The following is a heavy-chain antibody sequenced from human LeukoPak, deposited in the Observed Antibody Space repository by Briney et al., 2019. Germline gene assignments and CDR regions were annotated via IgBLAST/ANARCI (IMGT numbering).Heavy chain of an antibody. V-gene: IGHV3-74*01. CDR1: GFTFSSYW. CDR2: IKSDGST. D-gene: IGHD3-10*01. Sequence: GGSLRLSCAASGFTFSSYWMHWVRQTPGKGLVWVSRIKSDGSTIYADSVKGRFTISRDNAKNSLYLQMNSLRAEDTAVYYCAREWALWFGEPPYYMDVWGKGTTVTVSS. J-gene: IGHJ6*03. CDR3: AREWALWFGEPPYYMDV.